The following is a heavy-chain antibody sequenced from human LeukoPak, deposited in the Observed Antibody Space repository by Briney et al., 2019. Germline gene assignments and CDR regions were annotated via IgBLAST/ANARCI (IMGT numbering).Heavy chain of an antibody. V-gene: IGHV3-74*01. J-gene: IGHJ3*02. CDR3: ARGRLDGFEI. CDR2: INSDGSST. CDR1: GFTFSSHW. Sequence: GGSLRLSCAASGFTFSSHWMHWVRQGPGKGLVWVSRINSDGSSTGYEDSVKGRFTISRDNAKNTLFLQIDSLRGEDTAMFYCARGRLDGFEIWGQGTMVTVSS. D-gene: IGHD6-19*01.